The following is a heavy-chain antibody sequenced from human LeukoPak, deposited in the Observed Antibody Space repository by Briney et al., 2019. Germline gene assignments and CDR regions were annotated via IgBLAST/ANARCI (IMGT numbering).Heavy chain of an antibody. CDR3: ARDLKVGARYYYYYGMDV. J-gene: IGHJ6*02. Sequence: SETLSLTCAVYGGSFSGYYWSWIRQPPGKGLEWIGEINHSGSTNYNPSLKSRVTISLDTSQNQFSLKLTSGTAADTAVYYCARDLKVGARYYYYYGMDVWGQGTTVTVSS. D-gene: IGHD1-26*01. V-gene: IGHV4-34*01. CDR2: INHSGST. CDR1: GGSFSGYY.